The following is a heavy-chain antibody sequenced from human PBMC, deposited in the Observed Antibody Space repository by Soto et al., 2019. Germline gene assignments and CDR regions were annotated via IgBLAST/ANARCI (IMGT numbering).Heavy chain of an antibody. V-gene: IGHV1-18*01. CDR3: ARPDYYNTGNGAFDI. J-gene: IGHJ3*02. Sequence: QVQLVQSGAEVKKPGASVKVSCKASGYTFNSHGISWVRQAPGQGLEWLGWISVYDGNTNFAQKYQGRVTMTTDTLTSTAYMELRSLRSEDTAVYYCARPDYYNTGNGAFDIWGQGTMVTVSS. D-gene: IGHD3-10*01. CDR2: ISVYDGNT. CDR1: GYTFNSHG.